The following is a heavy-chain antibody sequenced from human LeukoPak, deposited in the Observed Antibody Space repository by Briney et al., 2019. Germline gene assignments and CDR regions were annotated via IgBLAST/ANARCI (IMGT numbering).Heavy chain of an antibody. V-gene: IGHV1-69*13. CDR3: AREDPWYSGGYYFDY. CDR1: GGTFSSYA. D-gene: IGHD1-26*01. J-gene: IGHJ4*02. CDR2: IIPIFGTA. Sequence: SVKVSCKASGGTFSSYAISWVRQAPGQGLEWMGGIIPIFGTANYAQKFQGRVTITADESTSTAYMGLSSLRSEDTAVYYCAREDPWYSGGYYFDYWGQGTLVTVSS.